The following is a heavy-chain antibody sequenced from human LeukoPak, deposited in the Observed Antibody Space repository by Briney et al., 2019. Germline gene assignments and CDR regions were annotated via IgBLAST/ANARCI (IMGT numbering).Heavy chain of an antibody. Sequence: ASVKVSCKASGYTFTGYYMHWVRQAPGQGLEWMGWINPNSGGTNYAQKFQDRVTMTRDTSISTAYMELSRLRSDDTAVYYCAKVLRYFDWLLDDYGMDVWGQGTTVTVSS. CDR3: AKVLRYFDWLLDDYGMDV. V-gene: IGHV1-2*02. CDR1: GYTFTGYY. CDR2: INPNSGGT. J-gene: IGHJ6*02. D-gene: IGHD3-9*01.